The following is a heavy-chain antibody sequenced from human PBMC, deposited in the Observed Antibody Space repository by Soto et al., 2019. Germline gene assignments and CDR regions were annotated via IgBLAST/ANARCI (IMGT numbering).Heavy chain of an antibody. D-gene: IGHD3-9*01. Sequence: QEQLVESGGGVVRPGKSLRLSCEASGFNFTYNAMHWVRQAPGKGLEWVAVISFYGRKKFYARSVKGRFTISRDNSKNTLYLQINNLRPGDTAVYYCARDWLRRDDILTPSWNFNLWGQGTLVTAS. CDR1: GFNFTYNA. CDR2: ISFYGRKK. V-gene: IGHV3-30*04. J-gene: IGHJ2*01. CDR3: ARDWLRRDDILTPSWNFNL.